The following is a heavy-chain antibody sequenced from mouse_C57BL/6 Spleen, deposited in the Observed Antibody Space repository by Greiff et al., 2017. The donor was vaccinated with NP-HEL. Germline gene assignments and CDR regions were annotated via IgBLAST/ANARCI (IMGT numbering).Heavy chain of an antibody. CDR3: ARRDYGSSYYFDY. Sequence: DVHLVESGGGLVQPGGSLKLSCAASGFTFSDYYMYWVRQTPEKRLEWVAYISNGGGSTYYPDTVKGRFTISRDNAKNTLYLQMSRLKSEDTAMYYCARRDYGSSYYFDYWGQGTTLTVSS. CDR2: ISNGGGST. V-gene: IGHV5-12*01. D-gene: IGHD1-1*01. J-gene: IGHJ2*01. CDR1: GFTFSDYY.